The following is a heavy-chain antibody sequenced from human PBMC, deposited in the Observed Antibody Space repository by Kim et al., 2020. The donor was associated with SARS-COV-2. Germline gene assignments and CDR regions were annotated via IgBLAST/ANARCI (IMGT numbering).Heavy chain of an antibody. J-gene: IGHJ4*02. Sequence: GGSLRLSCAASGFTFSSYWMSWVRQAPGKGLEWVANIKQDGSEKYYVDSVKGRFTISRDNAKNSLYLQMNSLRAEDTAVYYCARDVAGGDVVATIWFDYWGQGTLVTVSS. V-gene: IGHV3-7*01. CDR1: GFTFSSYW. CDR2: IKQDGSEK. D-gene: IGHD5-12*01. CDR3: ARDVAGGDVVATIWFDY.